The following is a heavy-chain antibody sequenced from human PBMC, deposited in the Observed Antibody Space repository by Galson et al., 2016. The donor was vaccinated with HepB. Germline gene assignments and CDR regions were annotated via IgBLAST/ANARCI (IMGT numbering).Heavy chain of an antibody. Sequence: LSLTCIVSGGSISSGGFYWTWMRHHPGKGLEWIGNIHYSGNTYYNPSLKSRVTISVDTSKNHFSLRLTSVTAAATAVYYCARGTSEVIFMSYYSVLDVWGQGTMVGVSS. V-gene: IGHV4-31*03. CDR2: IHYSGNT. CDR3: ARGTSEVIFMSYYSVLDV. D-gene: IGHD1-26*01. J-gene: IGHJ3*01. CDR1: GGSISSGGFY.